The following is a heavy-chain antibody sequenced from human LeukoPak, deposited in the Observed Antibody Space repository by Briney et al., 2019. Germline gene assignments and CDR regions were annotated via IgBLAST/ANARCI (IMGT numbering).Heavy chain of an antibody. V-gene: IGHV1-2*02. D-gene: IGHD2-2*01. Sequence: GSSVKVSCKASGYTFAGYYMHWVRQPPAQGLEGMGWINPNSGGTTYAQKFHGTVNMNRDPSTSTAYIELSRLRPAETAVYYCATDGAVPAAPRDDAFDIWGQGTMVTVYS. CDR2: INPNSGGT. J-gene: IGHJ3*02. CDR3: ATDGAVPAAPRDDAFDI. CDR1: GYTFAGYY.